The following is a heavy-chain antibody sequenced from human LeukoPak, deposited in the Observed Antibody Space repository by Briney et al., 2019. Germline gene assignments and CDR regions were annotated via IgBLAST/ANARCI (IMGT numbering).Heavy chain of an antibody. V-gene: IGHV3-74*01. CDR2: VSPDGSAT. CDR1: GFTFSTSW. J-gene: IGHJ4*02. Sequence: GGSLRLSCAASGFTFSTSWMNWVRQGPGRGPVWVSRVSPDGSATAYADSVKSRFTVSRDNAKNALYLQMNSLRADDTAVYYYRYGSSSGDYWGQGSLVTVSS. CDR3: RYGSSSGDY. D-gene: IGHD6-6*01.